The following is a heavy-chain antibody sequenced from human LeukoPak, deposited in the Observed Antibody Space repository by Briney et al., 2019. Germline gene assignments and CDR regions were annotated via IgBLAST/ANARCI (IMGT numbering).Heavy chain of an antibody. J-gene: IGHJ4*02. D-gene: IGHD3-22*01. CDR1: GFTFTTYA. Sequence: GGSLRLSCAASGFTFTTYAMSWVRQAPGRGLEWVSTISGSGGSAYYADYVKGRFTISSDNPKNTVYLQLNSLRAEDTAVYYCAKDAPFYSDTGDSYLLSWGQGILVTVSS. CDR3: AKDAPFYSDTGDSYLLS. CDR2: ISGSGGSA. V-gene: IGHV3-23*01.